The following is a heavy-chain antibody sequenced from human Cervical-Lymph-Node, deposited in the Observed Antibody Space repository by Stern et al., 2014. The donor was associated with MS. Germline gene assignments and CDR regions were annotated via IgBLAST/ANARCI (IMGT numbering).Heavy chain of an antibody. CDR1: GFTFDDYA. CDR2: ISWNSGSI. Sequence: EVQLVESGGGLVQPGRSLRLSCAASGFTFDDYAMHWVRQAPGKGLEWVSGISWNSGSIGYADSVKGRFTISRDNAKNSLYLQMNSLRAEDTALYYCAKSSGGHLLGSSFDIWGQGTMVTVSS. CDR3: AKSSGGHLLGSSFDI. D-gene: IGHD2-15*01. V-gene: IGHV3-9*01. J-gene: IGHJ3*02.